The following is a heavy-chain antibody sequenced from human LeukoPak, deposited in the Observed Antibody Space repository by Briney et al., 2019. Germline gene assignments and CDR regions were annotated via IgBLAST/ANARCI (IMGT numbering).Heavy chain of an antibody. CDR1: GGAFNSYT. V-gene: IGHV1-69*13. Sequence: SVKGSCKASGGAFNSYTISWVRQAPGQGGEWMGGIIPIFGTTNYAQRFQGRVTISAAESTSTAYMELSSLRSEDTAVYYCASVWFGPTIHGYFQHWGQGTLVTVS. CDR2: IIPIFGTT. D-gene: IGHD3-10*01. J-gene: IGHJ1*01. CDR3: ASVWFGPTIHGYFQH.